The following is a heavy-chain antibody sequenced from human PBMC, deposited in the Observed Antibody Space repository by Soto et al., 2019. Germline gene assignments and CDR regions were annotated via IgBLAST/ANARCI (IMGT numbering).Heavy chain of an antibody. D-gene: IGHD3-10*01. Sequence: GASVKVACKASGYTFTGYYMHWVRQAPGEGLEWMGWINPNSGGTNYAQKFQGWVTMTRDTSISTAYMELSRLRSDDTAVYYCAVWGFGRFGELRSWFDPWGQGTLVTVSS. V-gene: IGHV1-2*04. CDR3: AVWGFGRFGELRSWFDP. CDR2: INPNSGGT. CDR1: GYTFTGYY. J-gene: IGHJ5*02.